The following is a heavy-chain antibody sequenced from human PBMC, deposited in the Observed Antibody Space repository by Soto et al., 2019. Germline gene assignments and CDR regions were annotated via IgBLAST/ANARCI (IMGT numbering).Heavy chain of an antibody. J-gene: IGHJ6*02. CDR2: ISSSSYI. D-gene: IGHD6-19*01. CDR1: GFTFSSYS. V-gene: IGHV3-21*01. CDR3: ATIAVADAGGMDV. Sequence: GGSLRLSCAASGFTFSSYSMNWVRQAPGKGLEWVSSISSSSYIYYADSVKGRFTISRDNAKNSLYLQMNSLRAEDTAVYYCATIAVADAGGMDVWGQGTTVTVSS.